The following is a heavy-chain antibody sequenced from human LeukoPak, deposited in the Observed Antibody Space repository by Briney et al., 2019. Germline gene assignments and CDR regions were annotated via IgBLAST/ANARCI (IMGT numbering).Heavy chain of an antibody. D-gene: IGHD3-10*01. J-gene: IGHJ4*02. CDR3: VKVAKYYYGSETYYFFEH. CDR1: GFSLSTYW. CDR2: IKQDESEK. Sequence: GGSLRLSCAASGFSLSTYWMSWVRQAPGKGLEWVANIKQDESEKDYVDSVKGRFTISRDNAKNSLYLQMNSLRVEDTGIYYCVKVAKYYYGSETYYFFEHWGQGTSVTASS. V-gene: IGHV3-7*01.